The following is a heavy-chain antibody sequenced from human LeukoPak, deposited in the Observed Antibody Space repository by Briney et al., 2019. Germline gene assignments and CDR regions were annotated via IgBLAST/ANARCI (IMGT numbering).Heavy chain of an antibody. CDR1: GFSLSTSGMC. CDR3: ARLNRRDGYNLYSDY. Sequence: SGPALVKPTQTLTLTCTFSGFSLSTSGMCVSWIRQPPGKALEWLARIDWDDDKYYNTSLRTRLTISKDTSKNQVVLTMTNMDPVDTAAYYCARLNRRDGYNLYSDYWGQGTLVTVSS. CDR2: IDWDDDK. V-gene: IGHV2-70*11. D-gene: IGHD5-24*01. J-gene: IGHJ4*02.